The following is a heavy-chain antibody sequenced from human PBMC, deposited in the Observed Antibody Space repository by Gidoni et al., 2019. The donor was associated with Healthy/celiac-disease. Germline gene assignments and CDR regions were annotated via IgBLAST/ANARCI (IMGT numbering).Heavy chain of an antibody. CDR1: GGTFSSYA. Sequence: QVQLGQSGAEVQKPGSSVKGSCKASGGTFSSYAISWVRQAPGQGLEGMGGIIPIFGTANYAQKFQGRVTITADESTSTAYMELSSLRSEDTAVYYCARAAAIQSIAVGKLDYWGQGTLVTVSS. J-gene: IGHJ4*02. D-gene: IGHD6-19*01. CDR2: IIPIFGTA. V-gene: IGHV1-69*01. CDR3: ARAAAIQSIAVGKLDY.